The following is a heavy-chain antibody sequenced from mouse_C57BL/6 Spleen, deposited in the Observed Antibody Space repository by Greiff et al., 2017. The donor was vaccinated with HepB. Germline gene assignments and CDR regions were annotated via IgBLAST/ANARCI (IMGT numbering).Heavy chain of an antibody. Sequence: QVQLQQSGAELVKPGASVKMSCKASGYTFTSYWITWVKQRPGQGLEWIGDIYPGSGSTNYNEKFKSKATLTVDTSSSTAYMQLSSLTSEDSAVYYCARVYYYGRASFDYWGQGTTLTVSS. D-gene: IGHD1-1*01. CDR1: GYTFTSYW. CDR2: IYPGSGST. V-gene: IGHV1-55*01. CDR3: ARVYYYGRASFDY. J-gene: IGHJ2*01.